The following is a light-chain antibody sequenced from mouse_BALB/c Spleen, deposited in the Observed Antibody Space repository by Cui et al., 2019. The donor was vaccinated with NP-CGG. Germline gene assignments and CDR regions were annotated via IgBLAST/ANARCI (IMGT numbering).Light chain of an antibody. CDR2: GTN. CDR1: TGAVTTSNY. V-gene: IGLV1*01. J-gene: IGLJ1*01. Sequence: QAVVTQESALTTSPGETVTLTCRSSTGAVTTSNYANWVQEKPDPLFTGLIGGTNNRAPGFLARFSGSLIGDKAALTITGAQTEDEAIYFCALWYSNHWVFGGGTKLTVL. CDR3: ALWYSNHWV.